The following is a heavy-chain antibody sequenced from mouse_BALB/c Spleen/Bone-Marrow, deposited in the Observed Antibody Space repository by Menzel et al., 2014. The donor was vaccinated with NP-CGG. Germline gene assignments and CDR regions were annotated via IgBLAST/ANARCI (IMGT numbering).Heavy chain of an antibody. CDR3: ARHNYRYDDYAMDY. D-gene: IGHD2-14*01. Sequence: VQLQQSGGGLVQPGESLKLSCESNEYEFPSHDMSWVRKTPEKRLELVAAINSDGGSTYYPDTMERRFIISRDNTKKTLYLQMSSLRSEDTAVYYCARHNYRYDDYAMDYWGQGTSVTVSS. J-gene: IGHJ4*01. CDR1: EYEFPSHD. CDR2: INSDGGST. V-gene: IGHV5-2*01.